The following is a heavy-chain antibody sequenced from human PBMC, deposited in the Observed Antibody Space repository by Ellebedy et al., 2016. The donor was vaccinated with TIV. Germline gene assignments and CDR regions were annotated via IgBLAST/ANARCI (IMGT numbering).Heavy chain of an antibody. D-gene: IGHD1-26*01. J-gene: IGHJ5*02. Sequence: MPSETLSLTCTVSGGSISSSSYYWGWIRQPPGKGLEWIGSIYYSGSTYYNPSLKSRVTISVDTSKNQFSLKLSSVTAADTAVYYCARTVGATNDGWFDPWGQGTLVTVSS. CDR2: IYYSGST. V-gene: IGHV4-39*01. CDR1: GGSISSSSYY. CDR3: ARTVGATNDGWFDP.